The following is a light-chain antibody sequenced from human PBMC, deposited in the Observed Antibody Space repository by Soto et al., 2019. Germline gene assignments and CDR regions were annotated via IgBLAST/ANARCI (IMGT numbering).Light chain of an antibody. J-gene: IGLJ2*01. CDR3: SSYTSSSTLV. CDR2: EVN. CDR1: KSDIGVYDY. Sequence: QSVLTQPPSASGSPGQSVTISCTGTKSDIGVYDYVSWYQQHPGKAPKLMIFEVNNRPSGVSNRFSGSKSGNTASLAISGLQAEDEADYYCSSYTSSSTLVFGGGTKVTVL. V-gene: IGLV2-14*01.